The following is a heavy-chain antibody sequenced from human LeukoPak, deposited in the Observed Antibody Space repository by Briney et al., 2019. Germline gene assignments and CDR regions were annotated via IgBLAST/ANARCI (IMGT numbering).Heavy chain of an antibody. Sequence: SETLSLTCTVSGGPISSYYWSWIRQPAGKGLEWIGRIYTSGSTNYNPSLKSRVTMSVDTSKNQFSLKLSSVTAADTAVYYCARDQGSGYYSPYGMDVWGQGTTVTVSS. D-gene: IGHD3-22*01. CDR3: ARDQGSGYYSPYGMDV. CDR2: IYTSGST. V-gene: IGHV4-4*07. J-gene: IGHJ6*02. CDR1: GGPISSYY.